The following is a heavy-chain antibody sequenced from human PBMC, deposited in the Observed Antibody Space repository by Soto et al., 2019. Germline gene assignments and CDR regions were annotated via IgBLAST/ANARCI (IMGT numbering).Heavy chain of an antibody. CDR2: ISWNSGRI. CDR3: AKDSGAGFLEWSIDY. Sequence: PGGSLRLSCAASGFTFDNYAMHWVRQAPGKGLEWVSGISWNSGRIVYADSVKGRFTISRDNAKNSLYLQMDSLRFEDTALYYCAKDSGAGFLEWSIDYWGPGTLVTVS. J-gene: IGHJ4*02. V-gene: IGHV3-9*01. CDR1: GFTFDNYA. D-gene: IGHD3-3*01.